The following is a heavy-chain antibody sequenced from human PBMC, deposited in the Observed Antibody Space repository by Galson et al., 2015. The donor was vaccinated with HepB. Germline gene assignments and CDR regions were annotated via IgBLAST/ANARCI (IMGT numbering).Heavy chain of an antibody. Sequence: SLRLSCAASGFTFSSYAMSWVRQAPGKGLEWVSAISGSGGSTYYADSVKGRFTISRDNSKNTLYLQMNSLRAEDTAVYYCAKTCGYYDFWSGSPSYCYWGQGTLVTVSS. CDR1: GFTFSSYA. V-gene: IGHV3-23*01. D-gene: IGHD3-3*01. J-gene: IGHJ4*02. CDR3: AKTCGYYDFWSGSPSYCY. CDR2: ISGSGGST.